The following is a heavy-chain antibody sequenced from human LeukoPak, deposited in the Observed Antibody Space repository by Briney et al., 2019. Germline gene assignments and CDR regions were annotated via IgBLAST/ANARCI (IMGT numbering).Heavy chain of an antibody. Sequence: SETLSLTCTVSGGSMTSYYWIWIRQPPGKGLEWIGYIDNIGSSNYNPSLKSRATIAADTSQNQFSLKVTSVTAADTAVYYCARADCGYNYSPRDYYMDVWGKGTTVTISS. J-gene: IGHJ6*03. D-gene: IGHD5-18*01. CDR2: IDNIGSS. CDR3: ARADCGYNYSPRDYYMDV. V-gene: IGHV4-59*01. CDR1: GGSMTSYY.